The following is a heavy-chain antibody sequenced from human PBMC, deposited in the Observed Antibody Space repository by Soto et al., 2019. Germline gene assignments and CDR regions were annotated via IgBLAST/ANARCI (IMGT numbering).Heavy chain of an antibody. J-gene: IGHJ5*02. CDR2: INAGTGNT. CDR1: GYTFPTYA. CDR3: TKAVGCYVSFDP. D-gene: IGHD3-16*01. Sequence: ASVKVSCKASGYTFPTYAMQWAREAPGQRHEWMRWINAGTGNTKYSQKFQGRVTITRYTSAITAYMELSSLRSEDTAKYYRTKAVGCYVSFDPWGQGTLVTVSS. V-gene: IGHV1-3*01.